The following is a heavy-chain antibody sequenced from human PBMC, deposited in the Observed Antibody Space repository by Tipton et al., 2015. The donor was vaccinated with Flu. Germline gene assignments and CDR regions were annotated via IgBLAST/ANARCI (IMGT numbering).Heavy chain of an antibody. J-gene: IGHJ4*02. Sequence: TLSLTCTVFGGSIGSSTYYWGWIRQPPGKGLEWIGSHYDSGITYYNPSLKSRVTISLDTSKNQFSLKLISVTAADTAVYYCARSSSAYDYVGGGSYYFDFWGQGTLVTVSS. CDR2: HYDSGIT. V-gene: IGHV4-39*07. D-gene: IGHD3-16*01. CDR3: ARSSSAYDYVGGGSYYFDF. CDR1: GGSIGSSTYY.